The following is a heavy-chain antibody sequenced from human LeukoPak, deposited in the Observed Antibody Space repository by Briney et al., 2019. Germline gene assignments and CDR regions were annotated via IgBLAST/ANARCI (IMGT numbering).Heavy chain of an antibody. D-gene: IGHD2-2*01. CDR2: IYYSGST. CDR1: GGSISSSSYY. Sequence: SETLSLTCTVSGGSISSSSYYWGWIRQPPGKGLEWIGSIYYSGSTYYNPSLKGRVTISVVTSKNQFSLNLSSVPAADTAVYYCARQRYCSSTSCSYGDWFDPWGQGTLVTVSS. J-gene: IGHJ5*02. V-gene: IGHV4-39*01. CDR3: ARQRYCSSTSCSYGDWFDP.